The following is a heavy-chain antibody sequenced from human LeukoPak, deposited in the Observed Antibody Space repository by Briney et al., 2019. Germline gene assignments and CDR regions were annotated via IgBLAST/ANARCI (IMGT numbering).Heavy chain of an antibody. J-gene: IGHJ6*03. Sequence: GGSLRLSCAASGFTVSSNYMSWVRQAPGKGLEWVSVIYSGGSTYYADSVKGRFTISRDNSKNTLYLQMNSLRAEDTAVYYCARVKSYYYDSKSEGYMDVWGKGTTVTVSS. V-gene: IGHV3-53*01. CDR1: GFTVSSNY. D-gene: IGHD3-22*01. CDR3: ARVKSYYYDSKSEGYMDV. CDR2: IYSGGST.